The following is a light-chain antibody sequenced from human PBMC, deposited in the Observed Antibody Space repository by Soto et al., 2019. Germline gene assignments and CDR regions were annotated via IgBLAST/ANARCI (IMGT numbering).Light chain of an antibody. Sequence: DIQLTQSPSFLSASVGDRVTITCRASQGITSYLAWYQQKPGKAPRLLIYAPSTLQSGVPSRFSGSGSGTEFNPAISSLQPEDFATYYCQQLNSYPLTFGGGTQVEIK. CDR2: APS. J-gene: IGKJ4*01. V-gene: IGKV1-9*01. CDR1: QGITSY. CDR3: QQLNSYPLT.